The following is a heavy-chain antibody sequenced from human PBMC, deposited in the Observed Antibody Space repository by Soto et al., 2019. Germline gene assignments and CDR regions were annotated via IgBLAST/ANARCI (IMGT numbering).Heavy chain of an antibody. D-gene: IGHD3-16*01. V-gene: IGHV4-38-2*01. CDR3: ARLGEPLMLDWFDP. Sequence: PSETLSLTCAVSGYSISSGYYWGWIRQPPGKGLEWIGSIYHSGSTYYNPSLKSRVTISVDTSKNQFSLKLSSVTAADTAVYYCARLGEPLMLDWFDPWGQGTLVTVSS. J-gene: IGHJ5*02. CDR2: IYHSGST. CDR1: GYSISSGYY.